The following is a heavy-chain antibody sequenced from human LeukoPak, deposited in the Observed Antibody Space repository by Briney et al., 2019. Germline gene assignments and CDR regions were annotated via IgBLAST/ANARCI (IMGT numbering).Heavy chain of an antibody. Sequence: AGGSLRLSCAVSGLTFTDAWMSWVRQAPGKGLEWVGRIKSTADGRTPGHAAPVKDRFTISRDDSKNTLFLQMNSLKTEDTAVYYCTRARSYYGMDVWGQGTTVTVSS. V-gene: IGHV3-15*01. CDR1: GLTFTDAW. CDR2: IKSTADGRTP. J-gene: IGHJ6*02. CDR3: TRARSYYGMDV.